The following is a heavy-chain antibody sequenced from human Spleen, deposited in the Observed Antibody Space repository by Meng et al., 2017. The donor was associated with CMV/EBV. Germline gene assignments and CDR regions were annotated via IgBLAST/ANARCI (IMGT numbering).Heavy chain of an antibody. CDR2: IFHLGNI. CDR3: ASSALYSASTFY. V-gene: IGHV4-4*01. D-gene: IGHD3-10*02. CDR1: GASINNSHW. Sequence: TCAVSGASINNSHWWSWVRQPPGKGLEWIGEIFHLGNINYNPSLKSRVTISMDKSKNEFSLNLASLTAADTAVYFCASSALYSASTFYWGRGTLVTVSS. J-gene: IGHJ4*02.